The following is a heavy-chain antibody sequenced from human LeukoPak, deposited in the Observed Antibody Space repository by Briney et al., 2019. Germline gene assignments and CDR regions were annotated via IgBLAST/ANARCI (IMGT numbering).Heavy chain of an antibody. D-gene: IGHD6-13*01. CDR1: GGTFSSYA. CDR2: IIPIFGTA. Sequence: GASVKVSCKASGGTFSSYAISWVRQAPGQGLEWMGGIIPIFGTANYAQKFQGRVTITADESTSTAYMELRSLRSDDTAVYYCARDYFYSSSWYDDYWGQGTLVTVSS. CDR3: ARDYFYSSSWYDDY. V-gene: IGHV1-69*01. J-gene: IGHJ4*02.